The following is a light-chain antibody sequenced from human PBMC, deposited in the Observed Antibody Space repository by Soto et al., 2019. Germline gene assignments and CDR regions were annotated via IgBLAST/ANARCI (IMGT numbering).Light chain of an antibody. CDR1: SSDVGGYNY. J-gene: IGLJ1*01. V-gene: IGLV2-8*01. CDR2: EVS. Sequence: QSVLPQPPSASGSPGQSVTISCTGTSSDVGGYNYVSWYQQHPGKAPKLIISEVSKRPSGVPDRFSGSESGNTASLTVSGLQAEHEADYYCTSHAGSNNYVFGTGTKVTVL. CDR3: TSHAGSNNYV.